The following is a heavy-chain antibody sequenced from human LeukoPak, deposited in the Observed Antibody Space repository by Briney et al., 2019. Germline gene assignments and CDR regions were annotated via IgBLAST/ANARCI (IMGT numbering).Heavy chain of an antibody. CDR2: IKQDGSEK. V-gene: IGHV3-7*01. Sequence: PGGSLRLSCAASGFTFSSSWMSWVRQAPGKGLEWVANIKQDGSEKYYVDSVKGRFTISRDNAKNSLYLQMDSLRAEDTAVYYCAGISIAVAGGDYWGQGTLVTVSS. CDR1: GFTFSSSW. J-gene: IGHJ4*02. CDR3: AGISIAVAGGDY. D-gene: IGHD6-19*01.